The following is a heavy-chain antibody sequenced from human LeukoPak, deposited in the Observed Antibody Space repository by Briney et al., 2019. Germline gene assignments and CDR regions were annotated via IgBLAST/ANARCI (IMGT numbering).Heavy chain of an antibody. J-gene: IGHJ5*02. CDR2: INPNSGDT. D-gene: IGHD4-11*01. CDR1: GYTFTSYY. CDR3: AREGSQDYSNYFNWFDP. V-gene: IGHV1-2*06. Sequence: ASVKVTCKASGYTFTSYYIHWVRQAPGQGLEWMGRINPNSGDTNYAQKFQGRVTITRDTSISTAYMELSRLRSDDTAVYYCAREGSQDYSNYFNWFDPWGQGTLVTVSS.